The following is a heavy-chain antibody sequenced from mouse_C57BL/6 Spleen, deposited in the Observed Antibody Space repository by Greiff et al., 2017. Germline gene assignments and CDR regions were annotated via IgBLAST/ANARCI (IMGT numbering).Heavy chain of an antibody. D-gene: IGHD1-1*01. CDR1: GFTFSDYG. V-gene: IGHV5-17*01. CDR2: ISSGSSTI. CDR3: AIYYGSTFYYAMDY. Sequence: EVQRVESGGGLVKPGGSLKLSCAASGFTFSDYGMHWVRQAPEKGLEWVAYISSGSSTIYYADTVKGRFTISRDNAKNTLFLQMTSLRSEDTAMYYCAIYYGSTFYYAMDYWGQGTSVTVSS. J-gene: IGHJ4*01.